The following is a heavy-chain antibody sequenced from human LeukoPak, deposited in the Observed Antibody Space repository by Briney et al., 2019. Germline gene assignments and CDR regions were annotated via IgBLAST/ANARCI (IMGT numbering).Heavy chain of an antibody. Sequence: GESLRLSCAASGFTFSNYDMIWVRQAPGKGLEWVSSIFTTGNTYYADSAKGRFTISRDNSKNTLYLQMNSLRAEDTAVYYCAKDPAEYYYDSSGYYYWDYWGQGTLVTVSS. CDR2: IFTTGNT. CDR1: GFTFSNYD. CDR3: AKDPAEYYYDSSGYYYWDY. D-gene: IGHD3-22*01. J-gene: IGHJ4*02. V-gene: IGHV3-23*01.